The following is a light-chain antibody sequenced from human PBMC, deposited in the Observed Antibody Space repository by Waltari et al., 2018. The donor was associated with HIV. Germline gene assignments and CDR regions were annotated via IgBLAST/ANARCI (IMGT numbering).Light chain of an antibody. CDR1: SSAVGGYNY. CDR2: EVS. V-gene: IGLV2-8*01. J-gene: IGLJ3*02. Sequence: QSALTQPPSASGSPGQSVTISCTGTSSAVGGYNYVSWYQQHPGKAPKLMIYEVSKRPSGVPDRFSGSKSGNTASLTVSGLQAEDEADYYCSSSRVFGGGTKLTVL. CDR3: SSSRV.